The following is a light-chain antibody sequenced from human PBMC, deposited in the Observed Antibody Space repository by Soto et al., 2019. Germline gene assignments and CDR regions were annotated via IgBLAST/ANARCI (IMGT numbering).Light chain of an antibody. CDR2: EVS. Sequence: QSALTQPASVSGSPGQSITISCTGTSGDVGVYKFVSWYQQHPGKAPKLIIYEVSNRPSGVSSRFSGSMSGNTASLTISGLQAEEEDDYYCGSYTGTIYACGTGTKVTVL. CDR1: SGDVGVYKF. V-gene: IGLV2-14*01. CDR3: GSYTGTIYA. J-gene: IGLJ1*01.